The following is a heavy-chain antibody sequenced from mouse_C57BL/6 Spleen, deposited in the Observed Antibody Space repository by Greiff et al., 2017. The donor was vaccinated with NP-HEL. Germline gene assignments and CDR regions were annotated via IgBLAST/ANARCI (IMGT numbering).Heavy chain of an antibody. CDR2: INPSSGYT. D-gene: IGHD3-3*01. CDR1: GYTFTSYT. J-gene: IGHJ3*01. V-gene: IGHV1-4*01. Sequence: QVQLQQSGAELARPGASVKMFCKASGYTFTSYTMHWVKQRPGQGLEWIGYINPSSGYTKYNQKFKDKATLTADKSSSTAYMQLSSLTSEDSAVYYCARLGGDSVSFAYWGQGTLVTVSA. CDR3: ARLGGDSVSFAY.